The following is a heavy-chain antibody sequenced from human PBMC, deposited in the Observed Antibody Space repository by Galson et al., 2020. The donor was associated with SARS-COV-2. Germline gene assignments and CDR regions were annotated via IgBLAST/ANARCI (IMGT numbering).Heavy chain of an antibody. Sequence: SETLSLTCTVSLGSISSSSYYCGWIRQPPGYGLEWIGSIYYSESNYYNSSLTSRVTMSVDTSKNQFSLKLSSVTAADTAVYYCARQILTGYYSFYYFDYWGQGTLVTVSS. CDR2: IYYSESN. CDR3: ARQILTGYYSFYYFDY. D-gene: IGHD3-9*01. V-gene: IGHV4-39*01. CDR1: LGSISSSSYY. J-gene: IGHJ4*02.